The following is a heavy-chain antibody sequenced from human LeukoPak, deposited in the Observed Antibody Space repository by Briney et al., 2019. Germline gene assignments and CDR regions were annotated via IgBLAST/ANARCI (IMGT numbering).Heavy chain of an antibody. D-gene: IGHD3-10*01. CDR3: ASEGVRIGDPYDLDY. CDR1: GYTFTSYG. V-gene: IGHV1-2*02. Sequence: ASVKVSCKASGYTFTSYGISWVRQAPGQGLEWMGWINPNSGGTNYAQKFQGRVTMTRDTSISTAYMELSRLRSDDTAVYYCASEGVRIGDPYDLDYWGQGTLVTVSS. J-gene: IGHJ4*02. CDR2: INPNSGGT.